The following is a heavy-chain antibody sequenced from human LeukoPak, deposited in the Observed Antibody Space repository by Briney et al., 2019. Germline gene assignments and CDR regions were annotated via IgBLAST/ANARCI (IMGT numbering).Heavy chain of an antibody. D-gene: IGHD3-10*01. CDR1: GYTFTSYG. Sequence: ASVKVSCKASGYTFTSYGISWVRQAPGQGLEWMGWISAYNGNTNYAQKLQGRVTMTTDTSTSTAYMGLSSLRSEDTAVYYCATEGKMVRGVYTDYWGQGTLVTVSS. J-gene: IGHJ4*02. CDR2: ISAYNGNT. CDR3: ATEGKMVRGVYTDY. V-gene: IGHV1-18*01.